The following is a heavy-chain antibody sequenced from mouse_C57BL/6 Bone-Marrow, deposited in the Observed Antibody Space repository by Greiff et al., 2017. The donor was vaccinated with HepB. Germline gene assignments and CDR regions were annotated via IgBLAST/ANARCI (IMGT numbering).Heavy chain of an antibody. D-gene: IGHD2-5*01. CDR3: ARAAYYSNSFAY. Sequence: QVQLQQPGAELVKPGASVKLSCKASGYTFTSYWMHWVKQRPGQGLEWIGMIHPNSGSTNYNEKFKSKATLTVDKSSSTAYMQLSSLTSEDSAVYYSARAAYYSNSFAYWGQGTLVTVSA. CDR2: IHPNSGST. V-gene: IGHV1-64*01. CDR1: GYTFTSYW. J-gene: IGHJ3*01.